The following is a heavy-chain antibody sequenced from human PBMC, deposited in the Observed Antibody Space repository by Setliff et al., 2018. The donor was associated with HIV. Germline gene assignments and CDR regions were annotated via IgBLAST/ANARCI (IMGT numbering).Heavy chain of an antibody. D-gene: IGHD2-15*01. CDR2: FYPGDSDT. J-gene: IGHJ4*02. Sequence: PGESLKISCQASGYSFTNFWIGWVRQMPGKGLEWMGVFYPGDSDTRYSPSFQGQVTVSVDKSINTAYLQWSSLKASDTATYYCAREHRLCSGERCVLPDYWGQGTLVTVSS. CDR3: AREHRLCSGERCVLPDY. CDR1: GYSFTNFW. V-gene: IGHV5-51*01.